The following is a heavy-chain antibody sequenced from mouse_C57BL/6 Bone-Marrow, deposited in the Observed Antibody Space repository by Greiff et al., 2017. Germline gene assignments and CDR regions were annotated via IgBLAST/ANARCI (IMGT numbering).Heavy chain of an antibody. D-gene: IGHD2-2*01. Sequence: QVTLKVSGPGLLQPSQTLSLTCSFSGFSLSTFGMGVGWIRQPSGKGLDCLAHIWWDDDKYYNPALKSRLTISKDTSKNQVFLKIDNVDTADTATYYYDRIGLWLRGWKDYWGQGTSVTVSS. V-gene: IGHV8-8*01. CDR3: DRIGLWLRGWKDY. J-gene: IGHJ4*01. CDR1: GFSLSTFGMG. CDR2: IWWDDDK.